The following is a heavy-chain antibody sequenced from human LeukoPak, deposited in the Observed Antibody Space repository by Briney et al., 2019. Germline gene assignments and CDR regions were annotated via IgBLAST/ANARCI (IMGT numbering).Heavy chain of an antibody. CDR1: GFTFRSYA. J-gene: IGHJ6*03. CDR2: ISYDGSNK. CDR3: ARSAQTLRYYYYMDG. V-gene: IGHV3-30*04. Sequence: PGRSLRLSCPASGFTFRSYAMHGVGQAPAKGLAWVAVISYDGSNKYYADCVKGRFTISRDNSKTTLYLQMNSMRAEDTAVYYCARSAQTLRYYYYMDGWGKGTTVTASS.